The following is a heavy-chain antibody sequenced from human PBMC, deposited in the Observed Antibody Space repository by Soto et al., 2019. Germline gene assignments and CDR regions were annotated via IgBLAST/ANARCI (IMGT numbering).Heavy chain of an antibody. V-gene: IGHV3-11*01. J-gene: IGHJ6*02. D-gene: IGHD3-10*01. CDR1: GFTFSDYY. Sequence: QVQLVESGGGLVKPGGSLRLSCAASGFTFSDYYMSWIGQAPGKGLEWVSYISSSGSTIYYADSVKGRFTISRDNAKNSLYLQMNSLRAEDTAVYYCASDLSFYYGSGSYDYYYYYGMDVWGQGTTVTVSS. CDR3: ASDLSFYYGSGSYDYYYYYGMDV. CDR2: ISSSGSTI.